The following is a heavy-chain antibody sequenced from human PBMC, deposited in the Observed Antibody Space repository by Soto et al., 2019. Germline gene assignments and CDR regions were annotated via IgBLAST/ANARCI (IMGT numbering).Heavy chain of an antibody. Sequence: ASVKVSCKTSGYTFTSYYMHWVRQAPGQGLEWMGIINPSGGSTSYAQKFQGRVTMTRDTSTSTVYMELSSLRSEDTAVYYCGREENDEFWSGYCDYWGQGTLVTVSS. J-gene: IGHJ4*02. V-gene: IGHV1-46*01. D-gene: IGHD3-3*01. CDR2: INPSGGST. CDR3: GREENDEFWSGYCDY. CDR1: GYTFTSYY.